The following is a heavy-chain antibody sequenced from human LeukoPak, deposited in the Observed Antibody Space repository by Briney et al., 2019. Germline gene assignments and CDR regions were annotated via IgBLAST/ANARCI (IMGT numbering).Heavy chain of an antibody. J-gene: IGHJ6*03. CDR1: GFTFSSFD. D-gene: IGHD1-1*01. CDR2: IGTASDT. CDR3: ARGPPRGKYYYMDV. Sequence: GGSLRLSCAASGFTFSSFDMHWVRQPTGQGLEWVSTIGTASDTYYPGSVEGRFTLSRDNAKNSLYLQMNSLTAGDTAVYYCARGPPRGKYYYMDVWGEGTTVTVSS. V-gene: IGHV3-13*01.